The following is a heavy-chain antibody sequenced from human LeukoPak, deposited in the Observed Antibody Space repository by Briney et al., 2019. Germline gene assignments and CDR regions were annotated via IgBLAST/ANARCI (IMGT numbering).Heavy chain of an antibody. V-gene: IGHV3-66*01. CDR2: IYSGGST. D-gene: IGHD3-22*01. CDR3: ARNYYDSSGYSYYFDY. J-gene: IGHJ4*02. CDR1: GFTVSSNY. Sequence: QAGGPLRLSCAASGFTVSSNYMSWVRQAPGKGLEWVSVIYSGGSTYYADSVKGRFTISRDNSKNTLYLQMNSLKAEDTAVYYCARNYYDSSGYSYYFDYWGQGTLVTVSS.